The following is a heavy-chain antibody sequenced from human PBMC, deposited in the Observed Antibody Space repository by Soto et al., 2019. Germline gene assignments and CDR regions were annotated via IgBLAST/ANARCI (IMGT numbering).Heavy chain of an antibody. V-gene: IGHV3-30*03. D-gene: IGHD3-3*01. CDR2: ISYDGSDK. CDR3: ATMERLFDY. CDR1: GFTFSDYG. Sequence: QLQLVESGGGVVQPGRSLRLSCAASGFTFSDYGMHWVRQAPGTGLEWVAVISYDGSDKYYADSVKGRFTISRDNSKNRLYLQMNSLRAEDTAVYYSATMERLFDYWGQGTLVTVSS. J-gene: IGHJ4*02.